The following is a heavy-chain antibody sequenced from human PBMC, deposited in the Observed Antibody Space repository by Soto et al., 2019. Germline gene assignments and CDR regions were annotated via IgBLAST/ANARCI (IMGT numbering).Heavy chain of an antibody. CDR2: IYPGGVNI. J-gene: IGHJ4*02. D-gene: IGHD6-19*01. CDR1: GYSFTSHY. Sequence: ASVKVSCKAIGYSFTSHYMHWVRQAPGQGLEWMGTIYPGGVNIGYAQKFKGRVTMTKDTSTSTVYMELNSLTSEDTAVYYCAKERSSGWSFDYWGQGTLVTVS. V-gene: IGHV1-46*01. CDR3: AKERSSGWSFDY.